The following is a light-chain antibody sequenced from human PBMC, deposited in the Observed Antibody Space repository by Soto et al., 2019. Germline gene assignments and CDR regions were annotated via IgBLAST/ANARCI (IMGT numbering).Light chain of an antibody. CDR2: GAS. CDR1: QTVSGSH. CDR3: QQYGGAPPEYP. V-gene: IGKV3-20*01. J-gene: IGKJ2*01. Sequence: IVLTQSPGTLSLSPGERATLSCRASQTVSGSHLAWYQQKPGQAPRLIIYGASTRPTGIPDRFSGSGSVTDFTLTITRLEPEDFAVYYCQQYGGAPPEYPFGQGTKLEIK.